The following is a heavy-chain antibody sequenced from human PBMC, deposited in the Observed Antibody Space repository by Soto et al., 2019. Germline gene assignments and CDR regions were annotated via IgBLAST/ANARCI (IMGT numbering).Heavy chain of an antibody. CDR1: GYSFTSYW. D-gene: IGHD2-2*01. V-gene: IGHV5-51*01. CDR2: IYPGDSDT. J-gene: IGHJ6*03. CDR3: ARHGGYCSSTSCPHTIPKDQTVARYYYYYYMDV. Sequence: GDSLKISCKGSGYSFTSYWIGWVRQMPGKGLEWMGIIYPGDSDTRYSPSFQGQVTISADKSISTAYLQWSSLKASDTAMYYCARHGGYCSSTSCPHTIPKDQTVARYYYYYYMDVWGKGTTVTVSS.